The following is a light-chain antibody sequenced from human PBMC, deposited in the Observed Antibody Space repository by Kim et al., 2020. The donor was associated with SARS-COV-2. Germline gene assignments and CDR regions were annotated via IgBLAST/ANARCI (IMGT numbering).Light chain of an antibody. Sequence: SPGERATLSCRASQSVNYMNVVWYQQRPGQPPRLVMDGASSRVAGTPDRFSGSGSGTDFTLTISRLEPEDFAVYYCQHFGSPPIAFGQGTRLEIK. CDR3: QHFGSPPIA. CDR2: GAS. J-gene: IGKJ5*01. CDR1: QSVNYMN. V-gene: IGKV3-20*01.